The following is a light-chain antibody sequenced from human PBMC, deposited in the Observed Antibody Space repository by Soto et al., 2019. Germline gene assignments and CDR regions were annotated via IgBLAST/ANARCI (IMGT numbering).Light chain of an antibody. J-gene: IGLJ2*01. CDR1: CNDIGGYNY. V-gene: IGLV2-14*03. CDR3: SSYGASSTL. CDR2: DVS. Sequence: QSALTQPASVSGSPGQSITIPCTGTCNDIGGYNYVSWYQQHPGKVPKLMIFDVSYRPSGISDRFSGSKSGNTASLTISGLQPEDEADYYCSSYGASSTLFGGGTKLTVL.